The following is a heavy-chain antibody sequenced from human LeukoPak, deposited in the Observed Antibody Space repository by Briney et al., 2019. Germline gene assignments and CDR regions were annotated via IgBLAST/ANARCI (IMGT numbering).Heavy chain of an antibody. D-gene: IGHD1-26*01. V-gene: IGHV4-39*01. CDR2: FFYSGNT. CDR3: AGTVGATFHFDY. J-gene: IGHJ4*02. CDR1: GGSISRSSYY. Sequence: PSETLSLTCTVSGGSISRSSYYWGWIRQTPGKGLEWMGSFFYSGNTYYNPSLNSRVTMSVETSKNQFSLRLSSVTAADTAVYYCAGTVGATFHFDYWGQGTLVTVSS.